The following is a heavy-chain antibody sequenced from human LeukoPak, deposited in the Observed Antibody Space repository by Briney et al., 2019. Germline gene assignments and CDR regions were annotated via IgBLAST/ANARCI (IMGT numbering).Heavy chain of an antibody. CDR3: ARDWGVCSSTSCDDP. CDR2: INPNSCGT. V-gene: IGHV1-2*02. J-gene: IGHJ5*02. Sequence: RASVTVSCKASGYTFTGYYMHWVRQAAGQGLEGMGWINPNSCGTNYAQKFQGRVTMTRDTSISKPYIELSRLRSDDSAVYYCARDWGVCSSTSCDDPWGQGTLVTVSS. D-gene: IGHD2-2*01. CDR1: GYTFTGYY.